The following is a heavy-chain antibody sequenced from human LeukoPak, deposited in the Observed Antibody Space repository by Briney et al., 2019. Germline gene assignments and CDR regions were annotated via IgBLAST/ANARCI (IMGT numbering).Heavy chain of an antibody. CDR3: ARVGSSWCPYYFQH. CDR1: GGSFSGYY. D-gene: IGHD6-13*01. Sequence: PSETLSLTCAVYGGSFSGYYWSWIRQPPGKGLEWIGEINHSGSTNYNPSLKSRVTISVDTSKNQFSLKLSSVTAADTAVYYCARVGSSWCPYYFQHWGQGTLVTVSS. J-gene: IGHJ1*01. V-gene: IGHV4-34*01. CDR2: INHSGST.